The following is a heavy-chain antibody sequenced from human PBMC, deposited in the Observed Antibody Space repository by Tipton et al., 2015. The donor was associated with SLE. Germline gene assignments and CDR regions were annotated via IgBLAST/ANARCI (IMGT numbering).Heavy chain of an antibody. CDR2: VYYTGST. Sequence: LRLSCSVSGGSIISNNFYWGWFRQPPGKTLEGIGSVYYTGSTYYNPSLKSRLTLSIDPSKNQFSLKLSSVTAADTAVYYCASGTTTQLDDYFYYHIDVWGKGTTVTVSS. J-gene: IGHJ6*03. D-gene: IGHD4-11*01. CDR1: GGSIISNNFY. CDR3: ASGTTTQLDDYFYYHIDV. V-gene: IGHV4-39*07.